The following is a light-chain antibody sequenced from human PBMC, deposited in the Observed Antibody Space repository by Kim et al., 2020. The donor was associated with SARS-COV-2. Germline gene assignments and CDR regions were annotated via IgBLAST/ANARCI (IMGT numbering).Light chain of an antibody. V-gene: IGKV1-27*01. J-gene: IGKJ1*01. CDR3: QKYNSAPWT. Sequence: ASVGDRVTITGRASQDIANSLAWYQQKPGKVPQVLIYAASTLQSGVPSRFSGSGSGTEFTLTIGSLQTEDVATYYCQKYNSAPWTFGPGTKVDIK. CDR1: QDIANS. CDR2: AAS.